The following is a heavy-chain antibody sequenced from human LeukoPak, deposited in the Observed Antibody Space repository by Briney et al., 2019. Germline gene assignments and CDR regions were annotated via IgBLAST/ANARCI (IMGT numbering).Heavy chain of an antibody. CDR1: GFTFSSYG. J-gene: IGHJ4*02. CDR2: IRYDGSNK. D-gene: IGHD2-15*01. Sequence: PGGSLRLSCAASGFTFSSYGMHWVRQAPGKGLEWVAFIRYDGSNKYYADSVKGRFTISRDNSKNTLYLQMNSLRAEDTAAYYCAKGPYLGGYCSGGSCYSWFDYWGQGTLVTVSS. V-gene: IGHV3-30*02. CDR3: AKGPYLGGYCSGGSCYSWFDY.